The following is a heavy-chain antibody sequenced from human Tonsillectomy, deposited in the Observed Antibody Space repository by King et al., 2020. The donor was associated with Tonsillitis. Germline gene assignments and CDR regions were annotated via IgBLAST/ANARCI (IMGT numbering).Heavy chain of an antibody. CDR3: ARNIEGYGDSHFDY. J-gene: IGHJ4*02. V-gene: IGHV3-11*01. Sequence: QLVQSGGGLVKPGGSLRLSCEASGFTFSDYYMSWIRQAPGKGLEWFSYLSSSGNTIYYADSVKGRFTISRDNAKNSLYLQTNSLRAEDTAVYYCARNIEGYGDSHFDYWGQGTLVTVSS. CDR2: LSSSGNTI. CDR1: GFTFSDYY. D-gene: IGHD4-17*01.